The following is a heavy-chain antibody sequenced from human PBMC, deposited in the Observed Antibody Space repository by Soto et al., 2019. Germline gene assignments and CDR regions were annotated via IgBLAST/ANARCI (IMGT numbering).Heavy chain of an antibody. CDR2: IGTAGDP. CDR3: ARDRCSSTNCYYDY. V-gene: IGHV3-13*05. CDR1: GFTFSSYD. Sequence: PGGSLRLSCAASGFTFSSYDMHWVRQATGKGLEWVSAIGTAGDPYYPGSVKGRFTISRENAKNSLYLQMNSLRAEDTAVYYCARDRCSSTNCYYDYWGQGILVTVSS. J-gene: IGHJ4*02. D-gene: IGHD2-2*01.